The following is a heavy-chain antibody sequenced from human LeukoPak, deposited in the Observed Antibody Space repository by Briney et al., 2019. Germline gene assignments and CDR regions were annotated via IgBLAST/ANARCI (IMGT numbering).Heavy chain of an antibody. CDR1: GGSISSNSYY. CDR3: AGRPDYYDSSYYYQEGDY. D-gene: IGHD3-22*01. CDR2: IYYSGST. Sequence: PSETLSLTCTVSGGSISSNSYYWGWIRQPPGKGLEWIGSIYYSGSTYYNPSLKSRVTISVDTSKSQFSLKLSSVTAADTAVYYCAGRPDYYDSSYYYQEGDYWGQGTLVTVSS. J-gene: IGHJ4*02. V-gene: IGHV4-39*01.